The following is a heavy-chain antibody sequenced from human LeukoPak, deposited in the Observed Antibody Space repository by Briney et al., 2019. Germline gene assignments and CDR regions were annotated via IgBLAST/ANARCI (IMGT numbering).Heavy chain of an antibody. CDR2: ISYDGSNK. CDR3: ATRSCSVSACRASSYHCMDF. D-gene: IGHD2-15*01. CDR1: GFTFSSYA. V-gene: IGHV3-30-3*01. J-gene: IGHJ6*03. Sequence: PGGSLRLSCAASGFTFSSYAMHWVRQAPGKGLEWVAVISYDGSNKYYADSVKGRFTISRDNSKNTLYLQMNSLRAEDTAVYYCATRSCSVSACRASSYHCMDFWGKGTTVTVSS.